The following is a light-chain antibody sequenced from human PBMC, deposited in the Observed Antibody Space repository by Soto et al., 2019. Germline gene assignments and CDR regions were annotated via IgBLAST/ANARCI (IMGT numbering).Light chain of an antibody. J-gene: IGLJ1*01. CDR1: SSNIGAGYD. CDR2: GNS. Sequence: ALTQPPSVSGAPGQRVTISCTGSSSNIGAGYDVHWYQQFPGTAPKLLIFGNSDRPSGVPDRFSGSKSGTSASLAITGLQAEDEADYFCQSYDSSLSTYVFGTGTKVTVL. CDR3: QSYDSSLSTYV. V-gene: IGLV1-40*01.